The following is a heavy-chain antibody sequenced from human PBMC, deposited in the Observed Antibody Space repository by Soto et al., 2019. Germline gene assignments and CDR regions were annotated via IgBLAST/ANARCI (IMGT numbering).Heavy chain of an antibody. J-gene: IGHJ4*02. V-gene: IGHV3-30*09. CDR3: ARDGEMAGKFDY. CDR1: GATVSDYT. CDR2: ISSDGSNK. Sequence: PRLSCAVSGATVSDYTIHSVCQTPGKGLQWVAVISSDGSNKDYGDSVKGRFAISRDNSKNTVSLQMNSLRAEHTAVYYCARDGEMAGKFDYWGQGTQLTVYS. D-gene: IGHD6-19*01.